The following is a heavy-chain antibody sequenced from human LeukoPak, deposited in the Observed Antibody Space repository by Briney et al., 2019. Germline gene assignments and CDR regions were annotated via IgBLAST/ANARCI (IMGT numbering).Heavy chain of an antibody. J-gene: IGHJ5*02. CDR3: ARAEGYCSSTSCYRYWFDP. Sequence: GASVKVSCKASGYTFTSYYMHWVRQAPGQGLEWMGIINPSGGSTSYAQKFQGRVTMTRDTSTSTVYMELSSLRSEVTAVYYCARAEGYCSSTSCYRYWFDPWGQGTLVTVSS. CDR1: GYTFTSYY. CDR2: INPSGGST. D-gene: IGHD2-2*01. V-gene: IGHV1-46*01.